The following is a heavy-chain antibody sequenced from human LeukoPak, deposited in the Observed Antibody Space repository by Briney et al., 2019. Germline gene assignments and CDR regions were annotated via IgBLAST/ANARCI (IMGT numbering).Heavy chain of an antibody. Sequence: GGSLRLSCAASGFTFSSYGMHWVRQAPGKGLEWVAVIWYDGSNKHYADSVKGRFTISRDNSQNTLYLQMNSLRAEDTAVYYCARDQVDGGNSLYYYYYGMGVWGQGTTVTVSS. CDR2: IWYDGSNK. J-gene: IGHJ6*02. CDR3: ARDQVDGGNSLYYYYYGMGV. V-gene: IGHV3-33*01. CDR1: GFTFSSYG. D-gene: IGHD4-23*01.